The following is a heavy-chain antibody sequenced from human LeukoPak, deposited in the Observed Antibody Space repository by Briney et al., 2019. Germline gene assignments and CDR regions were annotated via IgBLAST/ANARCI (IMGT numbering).Heavy chain of an antibody. J-gene: IGHJ3*02. Sequence: GASVKVSCKASGGTFSSYAISWVRQAPGQGLEWMGRIIPILGIANYAQKFQGRVTITADKSTSTAYMELSSLRSEDTAVYYCAREMVRAMVRCAFDIWGQGTMVTVSS. CDR3: AREMVRAMVRCAFDI. D-gene: IGHD3-10*01. V-gene: IGHV1-69*04. CDR2: IIPILGIA. CDR1: GGTFSSYA.